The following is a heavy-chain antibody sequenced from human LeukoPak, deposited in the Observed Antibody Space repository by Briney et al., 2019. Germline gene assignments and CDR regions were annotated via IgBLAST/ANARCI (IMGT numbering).Heavy chain of an antibody. D-gene: IGHD5-18*01. J-gene: IGHJ4*02. Sequence: PGGPLRLSCAASGFTFDDYAMHWVRQAPGKGLEWVSLISWDGGSTYYADSVKGRFTISGDNSKNSLYLQMNSLRAEDTALYYCAKDNQGYSYGSFDYWGQGTLVTVSS. CDR3: AKDNQGYSYGSFDY. CDR2: ISWDGGST. V-gene: IGHV3-43D*03. CDR1: GFTFDDYA.